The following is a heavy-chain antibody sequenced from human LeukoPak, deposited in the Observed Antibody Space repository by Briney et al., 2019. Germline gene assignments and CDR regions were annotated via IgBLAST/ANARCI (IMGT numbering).Heavy chain of an antibody. V-gene: IGHV4-30-4*01. CDR2: IYYSGST. Sequence: SQTLSLTCTVSGGSISSGDYYWSWLRQPPGMGLEWIGYIYYSGSTYDNPSLKSRVTISVDTSKNQFSLKLSSVTAADTAVYYCARKQRWFDPWGQGTLVTVSS. CDR3: ARKQRWFDP. J-gene: IGHJ5*02. CDR1: GGSISSGDYY.